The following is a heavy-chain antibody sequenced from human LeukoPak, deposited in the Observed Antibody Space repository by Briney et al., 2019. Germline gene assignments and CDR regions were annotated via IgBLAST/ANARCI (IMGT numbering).Heavy chain of an antibody. D-gene: IGHD3-22*01. CDR3: ASSRLHYYDSSGYPVN. J-gene: IGHJ4*02. Sequence: ASVKVSCKASGGTFSSYAISWVRQAPGQGLEWMGGIIPIFGTANYAQKFQGRVTITTDESTSTAYMELSSLRSEDTAVYYCASSRLHYYDSSGYPVNWGQGTLVTVSS. CDR2: IIPIFGTA. CDR1: GGTFSSYA. V-gene: IGHV1-69*05.